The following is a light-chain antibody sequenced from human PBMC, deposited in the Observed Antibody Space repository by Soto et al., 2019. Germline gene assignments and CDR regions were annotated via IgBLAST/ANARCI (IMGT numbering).Light chain of an antibody. J-gene: IGKJ1*01. CDR1: QSVSSSY. CDR2: GAS. V-gene: IGKV3-20*01. Sequence: EIVLTQSPGTLSLSPGARATHSCRASQSVSSSYLAWYQQKPGQAPRLLIYGASSMATGIPDRFSGSGSGTDFTITISRLEPEDFAVYDCQHYGSSRTFCQGTKVEIK. CDR3: QHYGSSRT.